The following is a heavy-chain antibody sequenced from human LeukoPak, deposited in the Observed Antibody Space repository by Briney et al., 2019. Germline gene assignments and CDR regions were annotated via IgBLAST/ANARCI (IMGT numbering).Heavy chain of an antibody. V-gene: IGHV1-24*01. CDR2: FDPEDGET. CDR3: ATVALYSSGWYLDY. D-gene: IGHD6-19*01. CDR1: GYTLTELS. J-gene: IGHJ4*02. Sequence: EASVKVSCKVSGYTLTELSMHWVRQAPGKGLEWMGGFDPEDGETIYAQKFQGRVTMTEDTSTDTAYMELSSLRSEDTAVYYCATVALYSSGWYLDYWGRGTLVTVSS.